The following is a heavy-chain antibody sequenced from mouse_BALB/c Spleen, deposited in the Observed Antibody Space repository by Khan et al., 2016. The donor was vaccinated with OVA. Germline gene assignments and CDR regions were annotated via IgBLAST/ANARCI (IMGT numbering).Heavy chain of an antibody. CDR1: GYTFTTYT. J-gene: IGHJ3*01. D-gene: IGHD2-14*01. CDR3: ARDGAYYRSDDWFSY. CDR2: INPSNGYT. V-gene: IGHV1-4*01. Sequence: QVQLKESGAELARPGASVKMSCKASGYTFTTYTMHWVKQRPGRGLEWIGYINPSNGYTNYNQKFKDKSTLTADKSSSTAYMQLSSLTSDYSAVYYCARDGAYYRSDDWFSYWGQGTLVTVSA.